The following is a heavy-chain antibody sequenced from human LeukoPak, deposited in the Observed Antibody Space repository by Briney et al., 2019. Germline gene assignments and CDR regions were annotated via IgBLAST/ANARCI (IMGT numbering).Heavy chain of an antibody. CDR1: GFTFNSYG. CDR2: ISSSSSTI. CDR3: AELGITMIGGV. J-gene: IGHJ6*04. Sequence: GGSLRLSCAASGFTFNSYGIHWVRQAPGKGLEWVSYISSSSSTIYYADSVKGRFTISRDNAKNSLYLQMNSLRAEDTAVYYCAELGITMIGGVWGKGTTVTISS. D-gene: IGHD3-10*02. V-gene: IGHV3-48*04.